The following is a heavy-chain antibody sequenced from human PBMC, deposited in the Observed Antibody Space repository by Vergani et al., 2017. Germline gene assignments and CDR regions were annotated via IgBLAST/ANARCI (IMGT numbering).Heavy chain of an antibody. CDR1: GGTFSSYA. Sequence: QVQLVQSGAEVKKPGASVKVSCKASGGTFSSYAISWVRQAPGQGLEWMGRIIPILGIANYAQKFQGRVTITADKSTSTAYMELSSLRSEDTAVYYCARSYWLDPYYYYYGMDVWGQGTTVTVSS. CDR3: ARSYWLDPYYYYYGMDV. CDR2: IIPILGIA. V-gene: IGHV1-69*04. J-gene: IGHJ6*02. D-gene: IGHD6-19*01.